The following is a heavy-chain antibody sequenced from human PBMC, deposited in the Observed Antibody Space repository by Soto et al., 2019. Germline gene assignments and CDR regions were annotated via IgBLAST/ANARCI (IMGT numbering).Heavy chain of an antibody. V-gene: IGHV1-8*01. J-gene: IGHJ4*02. D-gene: IGHD6-13*01. CDR3: AKWGQGPASGPNFDF. CDR2: MNPNSGNT. CDR1: VYTFTNYD. Sequence: GASVTVSCTTSVYTFTNYDINWVRQAPGQGLEWMGWMNPNSGNTGYAQQFQGRVSMTSNTAISTAYMELSGLRSEDSGMYFCAKWGQGPASGPNFDFWGQGTLVTSPQ.